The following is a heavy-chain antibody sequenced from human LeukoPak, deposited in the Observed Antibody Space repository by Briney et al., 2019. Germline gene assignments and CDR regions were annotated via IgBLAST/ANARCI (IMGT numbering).Heavy chain of an antibody. J-gene: IGHJ3*02. V-gene: IGHV7-4-1*02. CDR1: GYTFTSYA. Sequence: GASVKVSCKASGYTFTSYAMNWVRQAPGQGLEWMGWINTNTGNPTYAQGFTGRFVFSLDTSVSTAYLQISSLKAEDTAVYYCARGGVWFGEPNAFDIWGQGTMVTVSS. CDR3: ARGGVWFGEPNAFDI. CDR2: INTNTGNP. D-gene: IGHD3-10*01.